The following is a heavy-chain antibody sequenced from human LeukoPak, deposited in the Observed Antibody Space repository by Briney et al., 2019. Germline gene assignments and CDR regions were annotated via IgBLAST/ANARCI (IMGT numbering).Heavy chain of an antibody. Sequence: GGSLRLSCAASGFTFSSYAMTWVRQAPGKGLEWVSAISGSGGGTYYADSVKGRFTISRDNSKNTLFLHMHGLRAQDTALYYCARERYCTSASCYDYYSYYGLDIWGQGTTVTVSS. CDR3: ARERYCTSASCYDYYSYYGLDI. J-gene: IGHJ6*02. CDR1: GFTFSSYA. CDR2: ISGSGGGT. V-gene: IGHV3-23*01. D-gene: IGHD2-2*01.